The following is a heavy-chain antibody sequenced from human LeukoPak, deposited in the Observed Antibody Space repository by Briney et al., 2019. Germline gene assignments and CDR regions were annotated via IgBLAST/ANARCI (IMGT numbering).Heavy chain of an antibody. CDR1: GVSTSSYY. Sequence: SETLSLTCTVSGVSTSSYYWSWIRQPPGNGLEWIGYIYSSRSTNYNPSLKSRVTISVDTSKSQFSLKLSSVTAADTAVYYCAGVDADILKADYWGQGTLVTVSS. D-gene: IGHD2-15*01. CDR3: AGVDADILKADY. V-gene: IGHV4-59*01. CDR2: IYSSRST. J-gene: IGHJ4*02.